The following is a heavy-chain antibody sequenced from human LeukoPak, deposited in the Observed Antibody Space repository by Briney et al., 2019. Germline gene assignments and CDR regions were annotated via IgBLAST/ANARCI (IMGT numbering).Heavy chain of an antibody. CDR2: IRYDGSNK. Sequence: GGSLRLSCAASGFTFSSYGVHWVRQAPGKGLEWVAFIRYDGSNKYYADSVKGRFTISRDNSKNTLYLQMNSLRAEDTAVYYCAKDLVAGSGLFFDYWGQGTLVTVSS. J-gene: IGHJ4*02. D-gene: IGHD6-19*01. CDR1: GFTFSSYG. V-gene: IGHV3-30*02. CDR3: AKDLVAGSGLFFDY.